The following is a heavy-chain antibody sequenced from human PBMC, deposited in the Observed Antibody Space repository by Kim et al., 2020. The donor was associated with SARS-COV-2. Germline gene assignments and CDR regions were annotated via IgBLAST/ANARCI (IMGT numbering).Heavy chain of an antibody. D-gene: IGHD2-2*02. CDR2: IDPSDSYT. CDR3: ARRQYQLLYGYYYYGMDV. V-gene: IGHV5-10-1*01. CDR1: GYSFTSYW. J-gene: IGHJ6*02. Sequence: GESLKISCKGSGYSFTSYWISWVRQMPGKGLEWMGRIDPSDSYTNYSPSFQGHVTISADKSISTAYLQWSSLKASDTAMYYCARRQYQLLYGYYYYGMDVWGQGTTVTVSS.